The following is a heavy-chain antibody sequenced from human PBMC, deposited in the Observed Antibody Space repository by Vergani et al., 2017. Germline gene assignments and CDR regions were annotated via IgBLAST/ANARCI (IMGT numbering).Heavy chain of an antibody. D-gene: IGHD3-10*01. CDR2: IYYSGST. Sequence: QVQLQESGPGLVKPSQTLSLTCTVSGGSISRGGYYWSWIRQHPGKGLEWIGYIYYSGSTYYNPSLKSRVTISVDTSKNQFSLKLSSVTAADTAVYYCARGDDLRGSGSWGAFDIWGQGTMVTVSS. V-gene: IGHV4-31*03. CDR3: ARGDDLRGSGSWGAFDI. CDR1: GGSISRGGYY. J-gene: IGHJ3*02.